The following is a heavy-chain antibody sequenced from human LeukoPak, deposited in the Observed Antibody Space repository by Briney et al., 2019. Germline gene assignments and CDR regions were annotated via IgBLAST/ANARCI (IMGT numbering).Heavy chain of an antibody. J-gene: IGHJ4*02. CDR1: GGTFSSYA. CDR3: AGDVGYSYGYDY. Sequence: ASVKVSCKASGGTFSSYAISWVRQAPGQGLEWMGGIIPIFGTANYAQKFQGRVTITTDESTSTAYMELSSLRSEDTAAYYCAGDVGYSYGYDYWGQGTLVTVSS. D-gene: IGHD5-18*01. CDR2: IIPIFGTA. V-gene: IGHV1-69*05.